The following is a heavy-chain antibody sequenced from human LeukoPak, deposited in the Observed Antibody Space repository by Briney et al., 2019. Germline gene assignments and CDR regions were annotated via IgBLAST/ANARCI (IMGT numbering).Heavy chain of an antibody. Sequence: SQTLSLTCAISGDGVSSNSAAWNCIRQSPTRGLEWLGRTYYRSKWYNDYAVSVNSRITINPDPSKNQFSLQLDSVTPEDTAVYYCCHSLSGRTGAFDIWGRGTVVTVPS. CDR1: GDGVSSNSAA. J-gene: IGHJ3*02. CDR2: TYYRSKWYN. D-gene: IGHD2-21*01. CDR3: CHSLSGRTGAFDI. V-gene: IGHV6-1*01.